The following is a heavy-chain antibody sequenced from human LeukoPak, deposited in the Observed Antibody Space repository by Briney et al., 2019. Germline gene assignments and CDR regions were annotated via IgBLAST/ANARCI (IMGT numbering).Heavy chain of an antibody. J-gene: IGHJ6*02. V-gene: IGHV3-30*18. CDR1: GFTFSSYG. D-gene: IGHD5-24*01. Sequence: GGSLRLSCAASGFTFSSYGMHWVRQAPGKGLEWVAVISYDGSNKYYADPVKGRFTISRDNSKNTLYLQMNSLRAEDTAVYYCAKDLGMATILDYGMDVWGQGTTVTVSS. CDR3: AKDLGMATILDYGMDV. CDR2: ISYDGSNK.